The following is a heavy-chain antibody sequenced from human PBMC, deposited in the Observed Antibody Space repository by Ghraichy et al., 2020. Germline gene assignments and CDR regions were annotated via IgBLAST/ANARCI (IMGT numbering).Heavy chain of an antibody. V-gene: IGHV3-23*01. CDR3: AKEGPRYYDFWSGYDY. CDR1: GFTFSSYA. CDR2: ISGSGGST. D-gene: IGHD3-3*01. Sequence: LSLTCAASGFTFSSYAMSWVRQAPGKGLEWVSAISGSGGSTYYADSVKGRFTISRDNSKNTLYLQMNSLRAEDTAVYYCAKEGPRYYDFWSGYDYWGQGTLVTVSS. J-gene: IGHJ4*02.